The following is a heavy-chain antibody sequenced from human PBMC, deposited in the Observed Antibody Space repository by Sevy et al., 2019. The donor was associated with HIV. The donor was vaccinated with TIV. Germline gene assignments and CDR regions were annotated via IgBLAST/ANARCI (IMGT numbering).Heavy chain of an antibody. CDR1: GYTFTSYD. CDR2: MNPNSGNT. V-gene: IGHV1-8*01. Sequence: ASVKVSCKASGYTFTSYDINWVRQATGQGREWMGWMNPNSGNTGYAQNFQDRVTMPRNTYISTAYMELSSLRSEDTAVYYCARVWGFGESDFDYWGQGTLVTVSS. J-gene: IGHJ4*02. D-gene: IGHD3-10*01. CDR3: ARVWGFGESDFDY.